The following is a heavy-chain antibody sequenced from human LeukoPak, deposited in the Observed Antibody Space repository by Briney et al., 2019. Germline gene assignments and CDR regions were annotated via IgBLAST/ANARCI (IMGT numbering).Heavy chain of an antibody. J-gene: IGHJ6*02. Sequence: GGSLRLSCAASGFTVSSNYMSWVRQAPGKGLEWVSVIYSGGSTYYADSVKGRFTISRDNSKNTLYLQMNSLRAEDTAVYYCARDSSGDYVRDYYGMDVWGQGTTVTVSS. CDR2: IYSGGST. CDR3: ARDSSGDYVRDYYGMDV. V-gene: IGHV3-66*01. CDR1: GFTVSSNY. D-gene: IGHD4-17*01.